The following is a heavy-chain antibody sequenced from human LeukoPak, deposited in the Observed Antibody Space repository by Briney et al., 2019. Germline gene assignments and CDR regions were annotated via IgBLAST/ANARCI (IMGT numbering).Heavy chain of an antibody. J-gene: IGHJ6*03. Sequence: SETLSLTCTVSGGSISSGSYYWSWIRQPAGKGLEWIGRIYTSGSTNYNPSLKSRVTISVDTSKNQFSLKLSSVTAADTAVYYCARGSGSSPRVYYYMDVWGKGTTVTVSS. CDR2: IYTSGST. V-gene: IGHV4-61*02. CDR3: ARGSGSSPRVYYYMDV. CDR1: GGSISSGSYY. D-gene: IGHD1-26*01.